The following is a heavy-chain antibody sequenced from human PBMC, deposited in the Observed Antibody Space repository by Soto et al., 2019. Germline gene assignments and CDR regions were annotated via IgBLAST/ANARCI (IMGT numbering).Heavy chain of an antibody. CDR1: GYTFTSYG. CDR2: ISAYNGNT. Sequence: QVPLVQSGAEVKKPGASVKVSCKTSGYTFTSYGISWVRQAPGQGLEWMGWISAYNGNTNYAQKLQGRVTMPTDTSTSKAYMERRSLRSDDTAVYYCARDSDIVATIFDYWGQGTLVTVSS. V-gene: IGHV1-18*01. J-gene: IGHJ4*02. D-gene: IGHD5-12*01. CDR3: ARDSDIVATIFDY.